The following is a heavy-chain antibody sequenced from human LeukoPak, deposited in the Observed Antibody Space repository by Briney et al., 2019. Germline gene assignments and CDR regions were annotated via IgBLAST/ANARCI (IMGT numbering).Heavy chain of an antibody. CDR2: MNPNSGDT. J-gene: IGHJ4*02. V-gene: IGHV1-2*06. D-gene: IGHD3-16*01. Sequence: ASVKVSCKTSGYTFTGYYMHWVRQAPGQGLEWMGRMNPNSGDTNYAQKFQGRVTMTRDTSTNTAYMELSSLRSDDTAVYYCVPRGDGGFDYWGQGTLVIVSS. CDR3: VPRGDGGFDY. CDR1: GYTFTGYY.